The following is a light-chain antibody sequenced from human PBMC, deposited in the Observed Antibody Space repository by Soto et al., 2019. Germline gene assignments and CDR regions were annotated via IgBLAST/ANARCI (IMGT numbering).Light chain of an antibody. Sequence: DIHMTQSPSSLSASVGDRVTITCRASQGISHYLGWYQQKPGKVPKSLIYSDSSLHSGVPSKFRGSGSGTDFTLTIYDFQPDDFANYYCQQYYRYPWTFGQGNKVEIK. CDR1: QGISHY. J-gene: IGKJ1*01. V-gene: IGKV1-16*02. CDR2: SDS. CDR3: QQYYRYPWT.